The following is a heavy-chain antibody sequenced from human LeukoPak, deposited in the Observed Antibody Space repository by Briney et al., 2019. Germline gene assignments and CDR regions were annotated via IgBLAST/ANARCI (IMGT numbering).Heavy chain of an antibody. V-gene: IGHV1-69*13. J-gene: IGHJ4*02. CDR1: GGTFSSYA. D-gene: IGHD3-22*01. CDR2: IIPIFGTA. CDR3: ARDSSHYDSSVTFDY. Sequence: ASVKVSCKASGGTFSSYAISWVRQAPGQGLEWMGGIIPIFGTANYAQKFQGRVTITADESTSTAYMELSSLRSEDTAVYYCARDSSHYDSSVTFDYWGQGTLVTVSS.